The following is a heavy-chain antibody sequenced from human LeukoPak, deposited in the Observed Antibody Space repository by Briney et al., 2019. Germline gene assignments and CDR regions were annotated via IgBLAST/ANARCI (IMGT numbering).Heavy chain of an antibody. D-gene: IGHD3-22*01. Sequence: GASVKVSCKASGYTFTSYGISWVRQAPGQGLEWMGWISAYNGNTNYAQKLQGRVTMTTDTSTSTAYMELRSLRSDDTAVYYCAINYYYYDSSGYWPPDAFDIWGQGTMVTVSS. J-gene: IGHJ3*02. CDR2: ISAYNGNT. CDR3: AINYYYYDSSGYWPPDAFDI. CDR1: GYTFTSYG. V-gene: IGHV1-18*01.